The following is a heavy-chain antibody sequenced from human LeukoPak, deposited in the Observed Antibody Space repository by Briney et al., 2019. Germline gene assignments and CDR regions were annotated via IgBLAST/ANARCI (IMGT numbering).Heavy chain of an antibody. J-gene: IGHJ4*02. CDR3: ARGRLSSLNYYDSSGYYFDY. V-gene: IGHV4-59*01. Sequence: SESLSLTCTVSGGSISSYYWSWIRQPPGKGLEWIGYICYSGSTNYNPSLKSRVTISVDTSKNQFSLKLSSVTAADTAVYYCARGRLSSLNYYDSSGYYFDYWGQGALVTVSS. D-gene: IGHD3-22*01. CDR1: GGSISSYY. CDR2: ICYSGST.